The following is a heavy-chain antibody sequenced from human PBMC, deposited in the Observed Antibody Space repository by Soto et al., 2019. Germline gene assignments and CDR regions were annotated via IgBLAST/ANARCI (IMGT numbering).Heavy chain of an antibody. J-gene: IGHJ5*02. CDR3: ARESSGGSYHNWFDP. CDR1: GGSISSSNW. CDR2: IYHSGST. D-gene: IGHD2-15*01. Sequence: QVQLQESGPGLVKPSGTLSLTCAVSGGSISSSNWWSWVRQPPGKGLEWIGEIYHSGSTNYNPSPKRRVTISVDKSKNQFSMKLSSVTAADTAVYYCARESSGGSYHNWFDPWGQGTPVTVAS. V-gene: IGHV4-4*02.